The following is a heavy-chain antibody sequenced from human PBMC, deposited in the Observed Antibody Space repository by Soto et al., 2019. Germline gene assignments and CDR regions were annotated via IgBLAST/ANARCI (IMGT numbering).Heavy chain of an antibody. D-gene: IGHD1-26*01. J-gene: IGHJ3*01. CDR1: GGSIISSY. V-gene: IGHV4-59*01. Sequence: SETLSLTCTVSGGSIISSYWSWILHPPWKGLEGIGYIYYSGSTNYNASLKSRVAITVDTSKNHFSLRLSSVTAADTAVYYCARNSYSEGYRSWYLDVWGQRTMVTVS. CDR2: IYYSGST. CDR3: ARNSYSEGYRSWYLDV.